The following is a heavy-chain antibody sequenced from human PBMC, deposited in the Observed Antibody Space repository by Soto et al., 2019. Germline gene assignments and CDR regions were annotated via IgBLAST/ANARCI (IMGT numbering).Heavy chain of an antibody. CDR3: ARGTRYYYDSSGYYPGTDYCYYGMDV. V-gene: IGHV3-48*03. CDR2: ISSSGSTI. J-gene: IGHJ6*02. CDR1: GFTFSSYE. D-gene: IGHD3-22*01. Sequence: GGSLRLSCAASGFTFSSYEMNWVRQAPGKGLEWVSYISSSGSTIYYADSVKGRFTISRDNAKNSLYLQMNSLRAEDTAVYYCARGTRYYYDSSGYYPGTDYCYYGMDVWGQGTTVTVSS.